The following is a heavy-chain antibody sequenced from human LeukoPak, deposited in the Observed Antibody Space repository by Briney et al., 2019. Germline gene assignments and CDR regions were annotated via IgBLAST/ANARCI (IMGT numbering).Heavy chain of an antibody. V-gene: IGHV4-31*03. CDR1: GGSISSGGYY. CDR3: ARGRYYDSSGYQYYFDY. Sequence: SETLSLTCTVSGGSISSGGYYWSWIRQHPGKGLKWIGYIYYSGSTYYNPSLKSRVTISVDTSKNQFSLKLSSVTAADTAVYYCARGRYYDSSGYQYYFDYWGQGTLVTVSS. D-gene: IGHD3-22*01. J-gene: IGHJ4*02. CDR2: IYYSGST.